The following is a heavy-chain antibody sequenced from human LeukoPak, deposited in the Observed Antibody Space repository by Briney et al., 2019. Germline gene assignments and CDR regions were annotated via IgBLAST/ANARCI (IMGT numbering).Heavy chain of an antibody. CDR2: FDPEDGET. V-gene: IGHV1-24*01. J-gene: IGHJ4*02. Sequence: GASVKVSCKVSGYTLTELSMHWVRQAPGKGLEWMGGFDPEDGETIYAQKFQGRVTMTTDTSTTTAYMELRSLRSDDTAVYYCARDLRIRCTNGVCYSDYWGQGTLVTVSS. D-gene: IGHD2-8*01. CDR3: ARDLRIRCTNGVCYSDY. CDR1: GYTLTELS.